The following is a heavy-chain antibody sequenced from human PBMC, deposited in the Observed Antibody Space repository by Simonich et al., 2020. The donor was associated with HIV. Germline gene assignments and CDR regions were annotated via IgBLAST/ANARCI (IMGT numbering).Heavy chain of an antibody. D-gene: IGHD6-13*01. CDR2: INPNNGDT. CDR3: AGVVYSSSWYDY. CDR1: GYTFTGNY. V-gene: IGHV1-2*02. J-gene: IGHJ4*02. Sequence: QVQLVQSGAEVKKPGASVKVSCKASGYTFTGNYMHWVRQAPGQGLEWMGWINPNNGDTNSAQKFQGRLIMTRDTSISTAYMELSRLRSDDTAVYYCAGVVYSSSWYDYWGQGTLVTVSS.